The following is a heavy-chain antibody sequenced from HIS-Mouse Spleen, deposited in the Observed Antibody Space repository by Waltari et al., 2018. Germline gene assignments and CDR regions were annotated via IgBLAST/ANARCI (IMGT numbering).Heavy chain of an antibody. V-gene: IGHV4-39*07. CDR1: GGSISSSSYY. CDR3: AREIPYSSSWYDWYFDL. D-gene: IGHD6-13*01. Sequence: QLQLQASGPGLVKPSETLSLTCTVSGGSISSSSYYWGWIRQPPGKGLGGIGSIYYSGSTYYNPSLKSRVTISVDTSKNQFSLKLSSVTAADTAVYYCAREIPYSSSWYDWYFDLWGRGTLVTVSS. J-gene: IGHJ2*01. CDR2: IYYSGST.